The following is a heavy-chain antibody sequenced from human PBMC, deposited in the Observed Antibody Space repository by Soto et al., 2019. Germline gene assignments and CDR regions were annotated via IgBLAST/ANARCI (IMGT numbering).Heavy chain of an antibody. CDR3: ARTRSFTLGFYYDGMDV. J-gene: IGHJ6*04. CDR2: IYPGDSDT. D-gene: IGHD6-6*01. Sequence: PGESLKISGQGSGYSFASYWIGWVRQMPEKDLEWMGIIYPGDSDTRYSPSFQGQVTISADKSPRTAYLQWTSLKASDTALYYCARTRSFTLGFYYDGMDVWGEGTTVTVSS. V-gene: IGHV5-51*01. CDR1: GYSFASYW.